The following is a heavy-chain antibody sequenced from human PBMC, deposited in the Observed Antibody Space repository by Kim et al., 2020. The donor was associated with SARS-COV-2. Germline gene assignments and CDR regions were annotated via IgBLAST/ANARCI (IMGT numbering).Heavy chain of an antibody. Sequence: YKYYAVSLKSRITNNPDTARNPFSLQLNSVTPEDTAVYYCASVTGGDFDPWGQGTLVTVSS. CDR3: ASVTGGDFDP. D-gene: IGHD3-10*01. CDR2: YK. V-gene: IGHV6-1*01. J-gene: IGHJ5*02.